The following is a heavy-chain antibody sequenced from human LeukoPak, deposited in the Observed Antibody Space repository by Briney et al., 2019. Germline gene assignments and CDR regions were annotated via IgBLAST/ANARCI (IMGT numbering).Heavy chain of an antibody. V-gene: IGHV3-7*01. J-gene: IGHJ6*02. D-gene: IGHD3-3*01. CDR1: GFTFSSYW. CDR2: IKQDGSEK. CDR3: AREVLRTYDFWSGYYRYYYYGMDV. Sequence: GGSLRLSCAASGFTFSSYWMSWVRQAPGKGLEWVANIKQDGSEKYYVDSVKGRFTISRDNAKNSLYLQMNSLRAEDTAVYYCAREVLRTYDFWSGYYRYYYYGMDVWSQGTTVTVSS.